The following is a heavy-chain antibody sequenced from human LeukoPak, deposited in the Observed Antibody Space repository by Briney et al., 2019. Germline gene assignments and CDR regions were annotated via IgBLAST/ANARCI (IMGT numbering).Heavy chain of an antibody. V-gene: IGHV4-59*12. Sequence: SETLSLTCTVSGGSISSYYWSWIRQPPGKGLEWIGVIYYSGSTSYNPSLKSRVTISVDTSKDQLSLKLSSVTAADTAVYYCARLQGDYSFDYWGQGTLVTVSS. CDR1: GGSISSYY. D-gene: IGHD4-11*01. J-gene: IGHJ4*02. CDR3: ARLQGDYSFDY. CDR2: IYYSGST.